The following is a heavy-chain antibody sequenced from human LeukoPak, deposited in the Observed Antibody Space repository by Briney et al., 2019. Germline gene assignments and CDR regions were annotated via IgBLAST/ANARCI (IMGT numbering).Heavy chain of an antibody. J-gene: IGHJ4*02. CDR3: VKVPCSSTSCYYFDY. Sequence: GGSLRLSCSASGFTFSSYAMHWVRQAPGKGLEYVSAISSNGGSTYYADSVKGRFTISRDNSENTLYLQMSSLRAEDTAVYYCVKVPCSSTSCYYFDYWGQGTLVTVSS. D-gene: IGHD2-2*01. V-gene: IGHV3-64D*06. CDR1: GFTFSSYA. CDR2: ISSNGGST.